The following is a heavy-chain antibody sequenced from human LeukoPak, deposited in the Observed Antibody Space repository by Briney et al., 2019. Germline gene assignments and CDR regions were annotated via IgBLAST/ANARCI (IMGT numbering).Heavy chain of an antibody. Sequence: PGGSLRLSCAASGFTFSSYAMSWVRQAPGKGLEWVSAISGSGGSTYYADSVKGRFTISRDNSKNTLYLQMNSLRAEDTAVYYCAKASSSSTMIVVVITPYFDYWGQGTLVTVSS. V-gene: IGHV3-23*01. J-gene: IGHJ4*02. CDR3: AKASSSSTMIVVVITPYFDY. CDR1: GFTFSSYA. D-gene: IGHD3-22*01. CDR2: ISGSGGST.